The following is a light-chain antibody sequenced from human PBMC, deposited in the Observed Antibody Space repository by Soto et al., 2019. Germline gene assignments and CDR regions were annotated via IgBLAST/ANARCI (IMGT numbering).Light chain of an antibody. J-gene: IGLJ2*01. V-gene: IGLV1-40*01. CDR1: GSTFGAGYD. CDR3: QSYDSSLSVI. Sequence: QSVLTQPPSVSGAAGQRVTISCTGSGSTFGAGYDVHWYQQLPGTAPKLLISDNSNRPSGVPDRFSGSKSGTSASLAISGLQAEDEADYYCQSYDSSLSVIFGGGTQLTVL. CDR2: DNS.